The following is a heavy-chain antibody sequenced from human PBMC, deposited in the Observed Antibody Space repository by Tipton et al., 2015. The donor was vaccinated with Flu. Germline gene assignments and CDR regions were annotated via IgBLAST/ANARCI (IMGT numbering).Heavy chain of an antibody. V-gene: IGHV4-34*01. D-gene: IGHD6-13*01. CDR3: ARRVLSSSWYPFDY. CDR2: INHSGST. CDR1: GGSFSGYY. Sequence: TLSLTCAVYGGSFSGYYWSWIRQPPGKGLEWIGEINHSGSTNYNPSLKSRVTISVDTSKNQFSLKLSSVTAADTAVYYCARRVLSSSWYPFDYWGQGTLVTVSS. J-gene: IGHJ4*02.